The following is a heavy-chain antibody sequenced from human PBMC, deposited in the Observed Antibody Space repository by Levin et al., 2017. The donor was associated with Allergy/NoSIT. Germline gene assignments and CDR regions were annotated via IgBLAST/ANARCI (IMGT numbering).Heavy chain of an antibody. CDR2: IHIGGTT. V-gene: IGHV3-66*01. CDR1: GFTVTNNY. J-gene: IGHJ4*02. CDR3: ATEYTSSPPYFDY. D-gene: IGHD6-6*01. Sequence: ETLSLTCAASGFTVTNNYMTWVRQAPGKGLEWVSAIHIGGTTFYANSVKGRFSVSRDNSNNTLYLQMNSLRAEDTAVYYCATEYTSSPPYFDYWGQGTLVTVSS.